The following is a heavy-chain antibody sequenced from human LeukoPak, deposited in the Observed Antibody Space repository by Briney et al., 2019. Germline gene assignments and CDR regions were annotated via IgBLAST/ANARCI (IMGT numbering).Heavy chain of an antibody. V-gene: IGHV3-9*01. D-gene: IGHD6-19*01. Sequence: GGSLRLSCAASGFTFDNYAMHWVRQAPGKGLEWPPIISWNSGYIGYADSVKGRFTISRDNAKKSLDLQMNSLRAEDTAFYYCAKVRGTYSSGYFFDYWGQGTLVTVSS. CDR2: ISWNSGYI. CDR1: GFTFDNYA. J-gene: IGHJ4*02. CDR3: AKVRGTYSSGYFFDY.